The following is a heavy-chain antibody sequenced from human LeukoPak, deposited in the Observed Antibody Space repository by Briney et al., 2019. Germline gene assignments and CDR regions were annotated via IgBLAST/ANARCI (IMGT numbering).Heavy chain of an antibody. D-gene: IGHD4-17*01. Sequence: SVKVSCKASGGTFSSYAISWVRQAPGQGLEWMGGIIPIFGTANYAQKFQGRVTITADESTSTAYMELSSLRSEDTAVYYCARSSPGAVDAFDIWGQGTMVTVSS. CDR1: GGTFSSYA. V-gene: IGHV1-69*01. J-gene: IGHJ3*02. CDR2: IIPIFGTA. CDR3: ARSSPGAVDAFDI.